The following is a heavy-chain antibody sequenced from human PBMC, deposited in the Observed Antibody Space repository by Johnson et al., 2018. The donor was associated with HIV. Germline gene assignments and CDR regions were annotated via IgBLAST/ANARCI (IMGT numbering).Heavy chain of an antibody. CDR1: GFTFTNFW. V-gene: IGHV3-7*05. D-gene: IGHD2-21*01. CDR3: VRDDGSDYEAFDI. Sequence: DVQVVESGGGLVKPGGSLRLSCAASGFTFTNFWMSWVRQAPGKGLEWVADIKQDGSEKYYLDPVKGRFTISRDNARKSLYLQMNNLRAEDTAVYYCVRDDGSDYEAFDIWGQGTMVTVSS. J-gene: IGHJ3*02. CDR2: IKQDGSEK.